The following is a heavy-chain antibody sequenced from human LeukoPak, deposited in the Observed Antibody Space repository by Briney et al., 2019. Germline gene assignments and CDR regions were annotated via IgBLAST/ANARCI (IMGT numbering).Heavy chain of an antibody. V-gene: IGHV1-69*05. D-gene: IGHD3-10*01. CDR1: RYTFTSYY. Sequence: ASVKVSCKASRYTFTSYYMHWVRQAPGQGLEWMGRIIPIFGTANYAQKFQGRVTITTDESTSTAYMELSSLRSEDTAVYYCARRRVRGVRGYFDYWGQGTLVTVSS. CDR3: ARRRVRGVRGYFDY. J-gene: IGHJ4*02. CDR2: IIPIFGTA.